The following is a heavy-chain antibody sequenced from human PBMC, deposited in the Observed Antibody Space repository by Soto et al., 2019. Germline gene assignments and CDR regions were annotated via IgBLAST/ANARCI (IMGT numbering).Heavy chain of an antibody. V-gene: IGHV3-30-3*01. CDR1: GITFSSYA. J-gene: IGHJ6*02. CDR3: ARDGTYYHDRSGYYPHYYYNGMDL. D-gene: IGHD3-22*01. CDR2: ISSAGSNT. Sequence: GRCRRLSCAASGITFSSYAIHWVRQAPNKGLGRVAVISSAGSNTYYWNSVKGRFTISRDNPKNTLYLQMNSLRAEDTAVYYCARDGTYYHDRSGYYPHYYYNGMDLWGQGTTVTVSS.